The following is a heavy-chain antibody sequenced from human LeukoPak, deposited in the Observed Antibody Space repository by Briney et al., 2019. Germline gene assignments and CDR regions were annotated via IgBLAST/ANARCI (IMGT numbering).Heavy chain of an antibody. Sequence: GGSLRLSCAASGFTFSRYWMSWVRQAPGKGLEGVANIKEEGSEKHYVDSVKGRFTISRDNAKNSLYLLMNSLRAEDTAVYYCARDRYASYWGQGTLVTVSS. V-gene: IGHV3-7*01. CDR1: GFTFSRYW. J-gene: IGHJ4*02. CDR2: IKEEGSEK. D-gene: IGHD2-2*01. CDR3: ARDRYASY.